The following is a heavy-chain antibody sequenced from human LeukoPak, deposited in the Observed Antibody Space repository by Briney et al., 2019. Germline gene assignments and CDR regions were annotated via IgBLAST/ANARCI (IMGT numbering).Heavy chain of an antibody. CDR2: IYSGGST. CDR3: ARDRRQWLAESMDV. V-gene: IGHV3-66*01. Sequence: GGSLRLSCAASGFTVSRNYMSWVRQAPGKGLEWVSVIYSGGSTYYADSVKGRFTISRDNSKNTLYLQMNSLRAEDTAVYYCARDRRQWLAESMDVWGQGTMVTVSS. J-gene: IGHJ6*02. CDR1: GFTVSRNY. D-gene: IGHD6-19*01.